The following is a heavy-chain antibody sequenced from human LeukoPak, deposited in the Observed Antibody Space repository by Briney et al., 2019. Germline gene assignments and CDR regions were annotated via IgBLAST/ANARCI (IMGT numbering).Heavy chain of an antibody. D-gene: IGHD2-15*01. CDR1: GGSISSYY. Sequence: SETLSLTCTVSGGSISSYYWSWIRQPPGKGLEGIGYIYYSGSTNYNPSLKSRVTISVDTSKNQFSLKLSSVTAADTAVYYCARGGYCSGGSCYLYYFDYWGQGTLVTVSS. CDR3: ARGGYCSGGSCYLYYFDY. CDR2: IYYSGST. J-gene: IGHJ4*02. V-gene: IGHV4-59*01.